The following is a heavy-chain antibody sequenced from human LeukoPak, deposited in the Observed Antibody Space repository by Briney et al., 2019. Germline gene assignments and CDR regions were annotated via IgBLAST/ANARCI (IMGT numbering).Heavy chain of an antibody. CDR3: ARRYSYGNHFDY. D-gene: IGHD5-18*01. J-gene: IGHJ4*02. CDR2: ISTSSSYI. Sequence: GGSLRLSCAASGFTFSSYEMNWVRQAPGKGLEWVSYISTSSSYIYYADSVKGRFTISRDNAKNSLYLQMNSLRAEDTAVYYCARRYSYGNHFDYWGQGTLVTVSS. CDR1: GFTFSSYE. V-gene: IGHV3-21*05.